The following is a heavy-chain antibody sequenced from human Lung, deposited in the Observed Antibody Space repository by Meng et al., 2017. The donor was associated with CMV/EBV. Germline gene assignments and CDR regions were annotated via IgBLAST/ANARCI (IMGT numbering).Heavy chain of an antibody. Sequence: SETLSLXCTVSGYSINSGYYWGWIRQPPGKGLEWIGSVYKSGTTYYKPSLKSRVTISLETSKSQFSLKLSSVTAADTAVYYCARGFHGTVDYWGQGTLVTVSS. CDR2: VYKSGTT. CDR3: ARGFHGTVDY. CDR1: GYSINSGYY. V-gene: IGHV4-38-2*02. J-gene: IGHJ4*02.